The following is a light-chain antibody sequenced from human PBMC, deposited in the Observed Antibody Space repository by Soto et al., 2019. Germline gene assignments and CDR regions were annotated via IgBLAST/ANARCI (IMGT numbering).Light chain of an antibody. CDR2: GAS. CDR1: KSVSSGY. V-gene: IGKV3-20*01. CDR3: QQYGSSPLWT. J-gene: IGKJ1*01. Sequence: EIVLTQSPGTLSLSPGERATLSCRASKSVSSGYLAWYQHKPGQAPRLLIYGASSRAIGIPDRFSGSGSGTDFTLTIRRLEPEDFAVYYCQQYGSSPLWTFGQGTKVEIK.